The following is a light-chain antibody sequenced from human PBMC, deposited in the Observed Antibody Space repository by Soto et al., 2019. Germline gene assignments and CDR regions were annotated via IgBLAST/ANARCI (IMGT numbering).Light chain of an antibody. CDR1: SSNIGSKT. J-gene: IGLJ3*02. CDR2: SNN. CDR3: AAWDDSLNGANWV. Sequence: QSVLTQPTSASGTPGQRVTISCSGSSSNIGSKTVNWYQQLPGTAPQLLIYSNNQRPSGVPDRVSGSKSGTSASLAISGLQSEDEADYYCAAWDDSLNGANWVFGGGTKVTVL. V-gene: IGLV1-44*01.